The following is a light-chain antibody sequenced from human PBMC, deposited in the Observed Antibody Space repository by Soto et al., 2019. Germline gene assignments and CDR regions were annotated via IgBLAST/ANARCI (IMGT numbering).Light chain of an antibody. CDR3: GADHGRGRNSPVI. J-gene: IGLJ2*01. V-gene: IGLV9-49*01. CDR2: VGAGGIVG. CDR1: SGNSNYK. Sequence: QSVLTQPRSASASLGASVTLTCTLSSGNSNYKVDWDQQRPGQGPRFVLRVGAGGIVGSKGEGIPDRFSVLCSGLNRCLTSAYHSGADHGRGRNSPVIFGGGTKVTVL.